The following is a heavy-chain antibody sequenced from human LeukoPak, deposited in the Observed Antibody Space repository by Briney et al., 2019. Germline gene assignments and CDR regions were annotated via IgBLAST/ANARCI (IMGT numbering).Heavy chain of an antibody. J-gene: IGHJ4*02. CDR2: ISYDGSNK. D-gene: IGHD1-26*01. Sequence: GGSLRLSCAASGXTFSGYAIHWVRQAPGKGQEWVALISYDGSNKYYADSVKGRFTISRDNSKNTLYLQMNSLRTEDTAVYYCAKSYSGSYYVIDYWGQGTLVTVSS. CDR1: GXTFSGYA. CDR3: AKSYSGSYYVIDY. V-gene: IGHV3-30-3*02.